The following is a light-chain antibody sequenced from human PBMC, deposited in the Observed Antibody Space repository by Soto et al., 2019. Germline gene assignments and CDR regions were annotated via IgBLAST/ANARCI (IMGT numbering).Light chain of an antibody. CDR2: GAS. CDR3: QQYSRSPTT. CDR1: QNFGSTY. Sequence: EVVLTQSPDTLSLTPGERATLSCSASQNFGSTYLAWYQQKRGQAPRFLIYGASIRATGIPYRFSGSGSGTDFTLTISRLEPEDFAVYYCQQYSRSPTTFGQGTKVDI. J-gene: IGKJ1*01. V-gene: IGKV3-20*01.